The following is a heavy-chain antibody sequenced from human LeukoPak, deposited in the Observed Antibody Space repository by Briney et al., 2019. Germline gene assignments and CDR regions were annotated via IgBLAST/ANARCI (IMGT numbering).Heavy chain of an antibody. CDR1: GFTFGSYA. CDR2: ISYDGSNK. D-gene: IGHD5-18*01. Sequence: GGSLRLSCAASGFTFGSYAMHWVRQAPGKGLEWVAVISYDGSNKYYADSAKGRFTISRDNSKNTLYLQMNSLRAEDTAVYYCARAIQLWLPFDYWGQGTLVTVSS. J-gene: IGHJ4*02. CDR3: ARAIQLWLPFDY. V-gene: IGHV3-30-3*01.